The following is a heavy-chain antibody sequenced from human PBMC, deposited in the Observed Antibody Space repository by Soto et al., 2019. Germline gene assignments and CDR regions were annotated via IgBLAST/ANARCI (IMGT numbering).Heavy chain of an antibody. CDR2: IWYDGSNK. J-gene: IGHJ6*02. CDR1: GFTFSSYG. V-gene: IGHV3-33*01. CDR3: ARALIVVDGMDV. D-gene: IGHD3-22*01. Sequence: GGSLRLSCAASGFTFSSYGMHWVRQAPGKGLEWVAVIWYDGSNKYYADSVKGRFTISRDNSKNTLYLQMNSLRAEVTAVYYCARALIVVDGMDVWGQGTTVTVSS.